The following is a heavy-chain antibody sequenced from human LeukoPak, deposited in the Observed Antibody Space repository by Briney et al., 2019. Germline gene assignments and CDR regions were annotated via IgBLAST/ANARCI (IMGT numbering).Heavy chain of an antibody. J-gene: IGHJ4*02. V-gene: IGHV3-48*01. CDR2: ISSSSSTI. CDR1: GFTFSSYS. D-gene: IGHD6-19*01. Sequence: GGSLRLSCAASGFTFSSYSMNWVRQAPGKGLEWVSYISSSSSTIYYADSVKGRFTISRDNAKNSLYLQMNSLRAEDTAVYYCARDPQWLGQHYFDYWGQGTLVTVSS. CDR3: ARDPQWLGQHYFDY.